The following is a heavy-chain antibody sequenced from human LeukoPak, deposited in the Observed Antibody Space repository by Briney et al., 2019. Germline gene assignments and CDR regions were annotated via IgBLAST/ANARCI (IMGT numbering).Heavy chain of an antibody. CDR2: VFHGGST. D-gene: IGHD2-21*02. J-gene: IGHJ2*01. V-gene: IGHV4-39*01. Sequence: SETLSLTCTASGGSIINNHYYWGWIRQPPGKGLEWIGTVFHGGSTYYNPSLESRVTISVDTDNNQFSLNLRSVTAADTALYYCARHVPSALRVVVVTSDWYFDLWGRGTLVTVSS. CDR1: GGSIINNHYY. CDR3: ARHVPSALRVVVVTSDWYFDL.